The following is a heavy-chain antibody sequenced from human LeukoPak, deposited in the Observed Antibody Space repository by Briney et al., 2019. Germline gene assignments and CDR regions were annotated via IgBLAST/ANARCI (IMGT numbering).Heavy chain of an antibody. D-gene: IGHD1-14*01. CDR2: IKRDGSRK. J-gene: IGHJ5*01. CDR3: ARENPYVS. Sequence: PGGPLRLSCAASGFTFSNYWMDWVRQAPGKGLEWVAKIKRDGSRKDYVDSVKGRFTISRDNAKNSLYLEMSSLRVEDTGVYYCARENPYVSWXXGTLVTVSS. CDR1: GFTFSNYW. V-gene: IGHV3-7*01.